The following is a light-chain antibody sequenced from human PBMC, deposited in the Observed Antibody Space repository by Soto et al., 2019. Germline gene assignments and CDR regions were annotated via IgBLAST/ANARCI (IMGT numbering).Light chain of an antibody. CDR2: AAS. CDR1: QGISSY. V-gene: IGKV1-8*01. J-gene: IGKJ4*01. CDR3: QQYYSYPLT. Sequence: AIRMTQSPSSFSASTGDRVTITCRASQGISSYLAWYQQKPGKAPKLLIYAASTLQSGVPSRFSGSGSGTDFNLTISCLQSEDFETYYCQQYYSYPLTFGGGTRWIS.